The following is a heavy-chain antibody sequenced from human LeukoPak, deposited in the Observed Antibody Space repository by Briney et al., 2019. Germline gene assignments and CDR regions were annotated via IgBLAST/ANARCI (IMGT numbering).Heavy chain of an antibody. D-gene: IGHD2-2*01. CDR3: ARVREYQLLWDY. CDR1: GFTFSSYW. V-gene: IGHV3-7*03. CDR2: IKQDGSER. J-gene: IGHJ4*02. Sequence: PGGSLRLSCAASGFTFSSYWMSWVRQAPGKGLEWVANIKQDGSERYYVDSVKGRFTISRDNAKNSLYLQMNSLRAEDTAMFYCARVREYQLLWDYWGQGTLVTVSS.